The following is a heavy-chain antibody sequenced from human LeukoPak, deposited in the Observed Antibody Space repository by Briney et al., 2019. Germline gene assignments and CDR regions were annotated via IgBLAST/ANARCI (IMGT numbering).Heavy chain of an antibody. CDR1: GFTFSSYG. CDR2: ISGSGGST. V-gene: IGHV3-23*01. J-gene: IGHJ4*02. D-gene: IGHD3-22*01. CDR3: AKDRRIGAEYYDSSGGFDY. Sequence: GGSLRLSCAASGFTFSSYGMSWVRQAPGKGLEWVSAISGSGGSTYYADSVKSRFTISRDNSKNTLYLQMNSLRAEDTAVYYCAKDRRIGAEYYDSSGGFDYWGQGTLVTVSS.